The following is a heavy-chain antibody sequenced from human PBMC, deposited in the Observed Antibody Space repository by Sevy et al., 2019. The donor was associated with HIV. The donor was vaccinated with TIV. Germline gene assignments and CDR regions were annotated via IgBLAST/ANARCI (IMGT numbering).Heavy chain of an antibody. Sequence: GGSLRLSCAASGFTFSSYAMSWVRQAPGKGLEWVSAISGSGGSTYYADSVKGRFTISRDNSKNTLYLQMNSLRAEDMAVYYCAKDLGEYYYDSSGYPEDAFDIWGQETMVTV. CDR1: GFTFSSYA. J-gene: IGHJ3*02. CDR3: AKDLGEYYYDSSGYPEDAFDI. D-gene: IGHD3-22*01. V-gene: IGHV3-23*01. CDR2: ISGSGGST.